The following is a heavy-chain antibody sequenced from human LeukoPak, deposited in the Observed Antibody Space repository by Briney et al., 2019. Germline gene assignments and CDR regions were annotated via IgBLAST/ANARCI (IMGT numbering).Heavy chain of an antibody. V-gene: IGHV3-30*02. CDR1: GFTFSSYG. D-gene: IGHD1-26*01. J-gene: IGHJ3*02. CDR2: IRYDGSNK. CDR3: ASESGSYLGAIDI. Sequence: GGSLRLSCAASGFTFSSYGMHWVRQAPGKGLEWVAFIRYDGSNKYYADSVKGRFTISRDNSKNTLYLQMNSLRAEDTAVYYCASESGSYLGAIDIWGQGTMVTVSS.